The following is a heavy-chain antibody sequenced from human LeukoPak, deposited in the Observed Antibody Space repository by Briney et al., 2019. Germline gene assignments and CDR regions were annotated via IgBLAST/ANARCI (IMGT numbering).Heavy chain of an antibody. V-gene: IGHV4-4*07. J-gene: IGHJ3*02. CDR1: GGSISSYY. D-gene: IGHD5-24*01. CDR3: ARGVRDCYNRISDAFDI. CDR2: IYTSGST. Sequence: SETLSLTCTVSGGSISSYYWSWIRQPARKGLEWIGRIYTSGSTNYNPSLKSRVTMSVDTSKNQFSLKLSSVTAADTAVYYCARGVRDCYNRISDAFDIWGQRTMVTVSS.